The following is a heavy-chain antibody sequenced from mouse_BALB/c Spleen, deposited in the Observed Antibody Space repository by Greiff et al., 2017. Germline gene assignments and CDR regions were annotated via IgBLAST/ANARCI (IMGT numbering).Heavy chain of an antibody. V-gene: IGHV1S29*02. CDR1: GYTFTDYN. CDR3: ARGRNGNYFDY. J-gene: IGHJ2*01. Sequence: VHVKQSGPELVKPGASVKISCKASGYTFTDYNMHWVKQSHGKSLEWIGYIYPYNGGTGYNQKFKSKATLTVDNSSSTAYMELRSLTSEDSAVYYCARGRNGNYFDYWGQGTTLTVSA. CDR2: IYPYNGGT. D-gene: IGHD2-1*01.